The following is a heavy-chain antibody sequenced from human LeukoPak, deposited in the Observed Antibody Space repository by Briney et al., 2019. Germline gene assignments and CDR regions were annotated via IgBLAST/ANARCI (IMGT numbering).Heavy chain of an antibody. V-gene: IGHV4-39*01. CDR2: IYYSGST. CDR1: GGSISSSSYY. J-gene: IGHJ6*02. Sequence: SETLSLTCTVSGGSISSSSYYWGWIRQPPGKGLEWIGSIYYSGSTYYNPSLKSRVTISVDTSKNQFSLKLSSVTAADTAVYYCARHPGYRSQYYYYGMDVWGQGTTVTVSS. CDR3: ARHPGYRSQYYYYGMDV. D-gene: IGHD5-24*01.